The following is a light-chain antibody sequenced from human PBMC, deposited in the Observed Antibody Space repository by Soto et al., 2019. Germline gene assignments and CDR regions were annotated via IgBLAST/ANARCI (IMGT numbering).Light chain of an antibody. CDR2: GAS. J-gene: IGKJ1*01. CDR1: QSACSRC. Sequence: PGERVTLSCRASQSACSRCLAWYQQKPGQSPRLLIYGASSRATGIPDRFSGSGSGTDFTLTISRLEPEDFAVYYCQHYGTTPWTFGQGTKVGIK. CDR3: QHYGTTPWT. V-gene: IGKV3-20*01.